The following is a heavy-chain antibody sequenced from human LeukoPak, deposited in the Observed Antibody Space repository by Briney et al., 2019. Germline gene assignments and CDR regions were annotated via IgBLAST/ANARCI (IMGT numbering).Heavy chain of an antibody. J-gene: IGHJ4*02. Sequence: TSETLSLTCAIYGGSSSGNYWSWVRQPPGKGLEWVGEINRGGNTNYNPSLKSRVTISVDTSKNQFSLKLTSVTAADTAVYYCARGLGSGSYSHYWGQGTLVTVSS. D-gene: IGHD3-10*01. V-gene: IGHV4-34*01. CDR1: GGSSSGNY. CDR2: INRGGNT. CDR3: ARGLGSGSYSHY.